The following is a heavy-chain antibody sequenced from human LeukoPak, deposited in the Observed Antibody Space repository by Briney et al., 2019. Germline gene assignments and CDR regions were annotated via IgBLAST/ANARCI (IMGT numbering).Heavy chain of an antibody. J-gene: IGHJ4*02. V-gene: IGHV3-11*04. CDR1: GFTFSDYF. Sequence: PGGSLRLSCVTSGFTFSDYFMNRIRQAPGKGPEWLSFINSDGNNIYYRDSVKGRFTISRDNAKKTLYLEMNNLRVDDTAIYYCATSRVFDFWGQGTLVAASS. CDR2: INSDGNNI. CDR3: ATSRVFDF.